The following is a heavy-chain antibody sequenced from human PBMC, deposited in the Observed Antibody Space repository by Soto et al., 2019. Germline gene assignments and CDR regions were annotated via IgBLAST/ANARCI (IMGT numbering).Heavy chain of an antibody. CDR3: ARRERAAGTDWWFDP. CDR1: GGSISSSRCH. V-gene: IGHV4-39*01. D-gene: IGHD6-13*01. J-gene: IGHJ5*02. Sequence: SETLSLTCTVSGGSISSSRCHWGWIRQPPGKGLEWIASIKYSGTTFYNPSLKSRVTLSVDTSKNQFSLKLSSVTAADTAVYYCARRERAAGTDWWFDPWGQGTLVTVS. CDR2: IKYSGTT.